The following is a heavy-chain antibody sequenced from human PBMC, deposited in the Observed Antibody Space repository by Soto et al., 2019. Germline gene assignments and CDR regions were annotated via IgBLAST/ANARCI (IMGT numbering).Heavy chain of an antibody. V-gene: IGHV1-46*01. CDR2: INPSGGST. J-gene: IGHJ4*02. CDR1: GYTFTSYY. D-gene: IGHD1-20*01. CDR3: ARLSIRGYFDY. Sequence: QVQLVQSGAEVKKPGASVKVSCKASGYTFTSYYMHWVRQAPGQGLEWMGIINPSGGSTNYAQKFQGRVTMTRDTSTSTVYMERSSLRSEDTAVYYCARLSIRGYFDYWGQGSLVTVSS.